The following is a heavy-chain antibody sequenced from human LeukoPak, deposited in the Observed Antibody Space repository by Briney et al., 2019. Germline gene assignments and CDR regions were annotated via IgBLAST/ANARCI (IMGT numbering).Heavy chain of an antibody. Sequence: GGSLRLSCAASGFTFSSYAMSWVRQAPGKGLEWVSAISGSGGSTYYADSVKGRFTISRDNSKNTLYLQMNSLRVEDTAVYYCAKDRGIVVVPAAIRFDYWGQGILVTVSS. J-gene: IGHJ4*02. CDR1: GFTFSSYA. CDR3: AKDRGIVVVPAAIRFDY. D-gene: IGHD2-2*02. V-gene: IGHV3-23*01. CDR2: ISGSGGST.